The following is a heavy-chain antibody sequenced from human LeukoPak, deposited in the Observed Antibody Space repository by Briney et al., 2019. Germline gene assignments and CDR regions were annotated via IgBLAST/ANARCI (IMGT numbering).Heavy chain of an antibody. J-gene: IGHJ6*03. CDR3: ARMRGSSGWGYYYYYMDV. Sequence: GGSLRLSCAAPGFTFSSYWMHWVRQAPGKGLVWVSRINSDGSSTSYADSVKGRFTISRDNAKDTLYLQMNSLRAEDTAVYYCARMRGSSGWGYYYYYMDVRGKGTTVTISS. CDR1: GFTFSSYW. V-gene: IGHV3-74*01. CDR2: INSDGSST. D-gene: IGHD6-19*01.